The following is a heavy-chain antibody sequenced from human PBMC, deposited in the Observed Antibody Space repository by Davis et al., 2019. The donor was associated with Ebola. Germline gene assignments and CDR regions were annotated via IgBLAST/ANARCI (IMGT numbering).Heavy chain of an antibody. D-gene: IGHD3-3*01. CDR2: ISWNSGSI. CDR3: ARDRTIFGVVTTNEFDY. J-gene: IGHJ4*02. CDR1: GFTFDDYA. V-gene: IGHV3-9*01. Sequence: SLKISCAASGFTFDDYAMHWVRQAPGKGLEWVSGISWNSGSIGYADSVKGRFTISRDNAKNSLYLQMNSLRAEDTAVYYCARDRTIFGVVTTNEFDYWGQGTLVTVSS.